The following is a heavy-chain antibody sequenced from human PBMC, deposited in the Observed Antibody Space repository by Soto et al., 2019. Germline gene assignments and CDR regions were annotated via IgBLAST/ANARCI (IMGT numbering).Heavy chain of an antibody. CDR1: GFTFDDYA. Sequence: EVQLVESGGGLVQPGRSLRLSCAASGFTFDDYAMHWVRQAPGKGLEWVSGISWNSGSIGYADSVKGRFTISRDNAKNSPYLQMTSLRAEDTALYYCAKALVGALYYFDYWGQGTLVTVSS. D-gene: IGHD1-26*01. CDR3: AKALVGALYYFDY. J-gene: IGHJ4*02. V-gene: IGHV3-9*01. CDR2: ISWNSGSI.